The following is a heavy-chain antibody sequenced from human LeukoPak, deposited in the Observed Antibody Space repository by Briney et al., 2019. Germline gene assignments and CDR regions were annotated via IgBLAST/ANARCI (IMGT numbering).Heavy chain of an antibody. CDR3: ARDYVYYYDSSGYYSTGSDY. V-gene: IGHV1-2*02. J-gene: IGHJ4*02. Sequence: ASVKVSCEASGYTFTGYYMHWVRQAPGQGLEWMGWINPNSGGTNYAQKFQGRVTMTRDTSISTAYMELSRLRSDDTAVYYCARDYVYYYDSSGYYSTGSDYWGQGTLVTISS. CDR2: INPNSGGT. CDR1: GYTFTGYY. D-gene: IGHD3-22*01.